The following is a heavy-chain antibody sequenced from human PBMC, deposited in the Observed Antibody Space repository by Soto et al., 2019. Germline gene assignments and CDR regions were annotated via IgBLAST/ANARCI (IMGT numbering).Heavy chain of an antibody. J-gene: IGHJ3*02. CDR1: GYTFISYY. Sequence: QVQLVQSGAEVKKPGASVKVSCKASGYTFISYYMHWVRQAPGQGLEWMGIINPSGGSTTYAQKFQGRVTLTRDTSTSTFYMDLSSLTSGDTAVYYCARGGTGRTRSPEAFDIWGQGTMVTVSS. CDR3: ARGGTGRTRSPEAFDI. V-gene: IGHV1-46*01. D-gene: IGHD2-2*01. CDR2: INPSGGST.